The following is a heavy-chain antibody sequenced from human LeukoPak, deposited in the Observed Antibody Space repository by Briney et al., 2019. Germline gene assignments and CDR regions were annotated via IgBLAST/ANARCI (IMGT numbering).Heavy chain of an antibody. V-gene: IGHV1-18*01. CDR2: ISAYNGNT. D-gene: IGHD6-19*01. Sequence: ASVKVSCKASGYTFTRYGSSWVRQARGQGLEGMGWISAYNGNTNYAQKLQGRVTMTTDTSTSTAYLELRSLRSDDTAVYYCARDSGYSSGWYGPGAFDIWGQGTMVTVSS. CDR3: ARDSGYSSGWYGPGAFDI. J-gene: IGHJ3*02. CDR1: GYTFTRYG.